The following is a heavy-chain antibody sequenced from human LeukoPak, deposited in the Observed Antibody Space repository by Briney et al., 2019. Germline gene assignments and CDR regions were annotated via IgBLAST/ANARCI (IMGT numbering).Heavy chain of an antibody. CDR2: ISSSSSYI. V-gene: IGHV3-21*01. CDR3: ARDRIVATTMFGP. J-gene: IGHJ5*02. Sequence: GGSLRLSCAASGFTFSSYSMNWVRQAPGKGLEWVSSISSSSSYIYYADSVKGRFTISRDNAKNSLYLQMSSLRAEDTAVYYCARDRIVATTMFGPWGQGTLVTVSS. CDR1: GFTFSSYS. D-gene: IGHD5-12*01.